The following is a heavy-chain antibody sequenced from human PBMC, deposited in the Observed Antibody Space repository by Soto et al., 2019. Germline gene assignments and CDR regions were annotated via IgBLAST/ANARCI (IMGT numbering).Heavy chain of an antibody. V-gene: IGHV3-23*01. CDR2: ISGSGGST. CDR3: AKGNTYYYDSSGSRGISFDY. Sequence: GSLRLSCAASGFTFSSYAMSWVRQAPGKGLEWVSAISGSGGSTYYADSVKGRFTISRDNSKNTLYLQMNSLRAEDTAVYYCAKGNTYYYDSSGSRGISFDYWGQGTLVTVSS. CDR1: GFTFSSYA. D-gene: IGHD3-22*01. J-gene: IGHJ4*02.